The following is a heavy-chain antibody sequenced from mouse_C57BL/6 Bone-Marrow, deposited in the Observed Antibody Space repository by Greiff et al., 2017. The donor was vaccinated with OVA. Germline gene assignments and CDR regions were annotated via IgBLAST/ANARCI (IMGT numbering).Heavy chain of an antibody. CDR2: IYWDDDK. CDR3: ARRIGLRGVAY. Sequence: ESGPGILQSSQTLSLTCSFSGFSLSTSGMGVSWLRQPSGQGLEWLAHIYWDDDKRNNPSLKSRLTISKDTSRNQVFLKITSVDTADTATYYCARRIGLRGVAYWGQGTLVTVSA. CDR1: GFSLSTSGMG. J-gene: IGHJ3*01. V-gene: IGHV8-12*01. D-gene: IGHD2-4*01.